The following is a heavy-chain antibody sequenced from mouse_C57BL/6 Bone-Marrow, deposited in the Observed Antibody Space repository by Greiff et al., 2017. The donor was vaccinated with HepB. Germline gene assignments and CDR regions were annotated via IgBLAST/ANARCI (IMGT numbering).Heavy chain of an antibody. D-gene: IGHD2-1*01. CDR2: INPNNGGT. CDR1: GYTFTDYY. CDR3: ARGRGNYGYAMDY. J-gene: IGHJ4*01. V-gene: IGHV1-26*01. Sequence: EVQLQQSGPELVKPGASVKISCKASGYTFTDYYMNWVKQSHGKSLEWIGDINPNNGGTSYNQKFKGKATLTVDKSSSTAYMELRSLTSEDSAVYYCARGRGNYGYAMDYWGQGTSVTVSS.